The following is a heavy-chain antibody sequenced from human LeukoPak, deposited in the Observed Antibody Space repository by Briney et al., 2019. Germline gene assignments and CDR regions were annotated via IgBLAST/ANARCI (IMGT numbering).Heavy chain of an antibody. CDR1: GYTFTGYY. D-gene: IGHD6-13*01. V-gene: IGHV1-2*02. J-gene: IGHJ4*02. CDR3: ARDLEPGIAAAGNFDY. Sequence: GASVKVSCKASGYTFTGYYMHWVRQAPGQGLEWMGWINPNSGGTNYAQKFQGRVTMTRDTSISTAYMELRSLRSDDTAVYYCARDLEPGIAAAGNFDYWGQGTLVTVSS. CDR2: INPNSGGT.